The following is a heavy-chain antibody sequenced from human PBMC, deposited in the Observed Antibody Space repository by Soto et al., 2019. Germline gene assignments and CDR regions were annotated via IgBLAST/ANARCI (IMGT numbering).Heavy chain of an antibody. CDR3: ARAPVVVAAYYYGMDV. D-gene: IGHD2-15*01. CDR1: GFTFSSYS. CDR2: ISSSSSYI. V-gene: IGHV3-21*01. J-gene: IGHJ6*02. Sequence: GGSLRLSCAASGFTFSSYSMNWVRQAPGKGLEWVSSISSSSSYIYYADSVKGRFTISRDNAKNSLYLQMNSLRAEDTAVYYCARAPVVVAAYYYGMDVWGQGTTVTVSS.